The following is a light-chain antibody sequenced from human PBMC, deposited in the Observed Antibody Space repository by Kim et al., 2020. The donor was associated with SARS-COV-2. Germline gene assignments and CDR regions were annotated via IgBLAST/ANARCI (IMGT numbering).Light chain of an antibody. V-gene: IGKV3-20*01. J-gene: IGKJ2*01. CDR3: QQYDTSPYT. Sequence: SPGESATRYCRASQSVSSNYLAWYHQRPGQAPRLLIYLASTRATGAPDRFSGSGSGTDFTLTIRRLEPEDSGVFYCQQYDTSPYTFGQGTKVDIK. CDR1: QSVSSNY. CDR2: LAS.